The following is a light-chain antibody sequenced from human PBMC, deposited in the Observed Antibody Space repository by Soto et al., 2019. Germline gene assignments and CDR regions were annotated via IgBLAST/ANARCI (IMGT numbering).Light chain of an antibody. CDR1: KRISNY. CDR2: AAS. CDR3: QQSYSNKFA. Sequence: IQLTQSPAPLSASVGDRVTITCRASKRISNYLSWYQQKPGKAPKLLIYAASSLQSGVPSRLSGSGSGTAVTLTISSLHTEDVATYACQQSYSNKFAFGHGTKVDIK. J-gene: IGKJ3*01. V-gene: IGKV1-39*01.